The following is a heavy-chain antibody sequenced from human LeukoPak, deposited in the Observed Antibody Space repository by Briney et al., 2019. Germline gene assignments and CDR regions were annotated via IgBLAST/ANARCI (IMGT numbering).Heavy chain of an antibody. J-gene: IGHJ3*02. Sequence: PGGSLRLSCAASGFTFSSYSMNWVRQAPGKGLEWVSAISGSGGSTYYADSVKGRFTISRDNSKNTLYLQMNSLRAEDTAVYYCAKDLGPLNYGDPHDIWGQGTMVTVSS. V-gene: IGHV3-23*01. D-gene: IGHD4-17*01. CDR2: ISGSGGST. CDR1: GFTFSSYS. CDR3: AKDLGPLNYGDPHDI.